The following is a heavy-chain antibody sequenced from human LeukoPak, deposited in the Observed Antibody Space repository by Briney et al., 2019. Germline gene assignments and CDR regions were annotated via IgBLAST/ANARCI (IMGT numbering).Heavy chain of an antibody. CDR1: GGTFSSYA. CDR3: ARVPTKGSSWLYYFDY. Sequence: GASVKVSCKASGGTFSSYAISWVRQAPGQGLEWMGGIIPIFGTANYAQKFQGRVTITADESTSTAYMELSSLRSEDTAVYYCARVPTKGSSWLYYFDYWGQGTLVTVSS. V-gene: IGHV1-69*13. CDR2: IIPIFGTA. D-gene: IGHD6-13*01. J-gene: IGHJ4*02.